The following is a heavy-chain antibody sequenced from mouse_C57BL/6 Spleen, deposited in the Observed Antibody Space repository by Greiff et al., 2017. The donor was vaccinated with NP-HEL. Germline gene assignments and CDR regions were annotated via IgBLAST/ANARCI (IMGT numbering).Heavy chain of an antibody. CDR1: GYTFTDYY. J-gene: IGHJ4*01. CDR3: ANSLDSSLDY. V-gene: IGHV1-76*01. Sequence: VQVVESGAELVRPGASVKLSCKASGYTFTDYYINWVKQRPGQGLEWIARIYPGSGNTYYNAKFKGKATLTAETSSSTAYMQLSSLTSVDSSVYFCANSLDSSLDYWGQGTSVTVSS. D-gene: IGHD2-13*01. CDR2: IYPGSGNT.